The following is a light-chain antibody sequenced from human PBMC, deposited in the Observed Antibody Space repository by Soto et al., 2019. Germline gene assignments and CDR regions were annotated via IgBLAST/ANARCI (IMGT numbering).Light chain of an antibody. Sequence: EIVLAQSPATLSFSPGERATLSCRASQSVTKYLAWYHQKPGQAPRLLFYGASSRATGIPDRFSGSGSGTDFTLTVSSLEPEDFSVYFCQQYGSSPWTFGQGTKVDIK. V-gene: IGKV3-20*01. CDR3: QQYGSSPWT. CDR2: GAS. J-gene: IGKJ1*01. CDR1: QSVTKY.